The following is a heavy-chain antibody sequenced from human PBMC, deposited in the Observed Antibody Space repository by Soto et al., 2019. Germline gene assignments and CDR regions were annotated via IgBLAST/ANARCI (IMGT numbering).Heavy chain of an antibody. J-gene: IGHJ4*02. CDR3: VRTSNWPDY. D-gene: IGHD1-20*01. V-gene: IGHV3-21*06. Sequence: GWSLRLSFAASGFTRSLYTINWVRQAPGQGLEWVSSLGVSDDRFYADSVKGRFTISRDNAKNKLYLEMHGLRGEDTAVYYCVRTSNWPDYCGKGISVPVSA. CDR2: LGVSDDR. CDR1: GFTRSLYT.